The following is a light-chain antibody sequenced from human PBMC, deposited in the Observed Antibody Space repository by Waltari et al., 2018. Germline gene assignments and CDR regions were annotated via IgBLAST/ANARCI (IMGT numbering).Light chain of an antibody. CDR2: GSS. CDR3: QQYGSSPWT. J-gene: IGKJ1*01. Sequence: EIVLTQSPGTLSLSPGQRATISCRASKSVSSSYLAWYPQKPGQAPRVLIHGSSNRATGIPDRFSGSGSGTDFTLTISRLEPEDFAVYYCQQYGSSPWTFGQGTKVEIK. V-gene: IGKV3-20*01. CDR1: KSVSSSY.